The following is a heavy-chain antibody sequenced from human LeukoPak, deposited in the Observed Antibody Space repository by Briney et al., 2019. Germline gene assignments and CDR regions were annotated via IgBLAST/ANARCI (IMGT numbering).Heavy chain of an antibody. CDR2: IYYSGST. CDR3: ARTDSRGAFDI. V-gene: IGHV4-39*01. Sequence: SETLSLTCTVSGGSTSSTTYYWGWIRQPPGKDLEWIGSIYYSGSTYYTPSLKSRVTISVDTSKNQFSLKLSSVTAADTAVYYCARTDSRGAFDIWGQGTMVTVSS. CDR1: GGSTSSTTYY. D-gene: IGHD6-19*01. J-gene: IGHJ3*02.